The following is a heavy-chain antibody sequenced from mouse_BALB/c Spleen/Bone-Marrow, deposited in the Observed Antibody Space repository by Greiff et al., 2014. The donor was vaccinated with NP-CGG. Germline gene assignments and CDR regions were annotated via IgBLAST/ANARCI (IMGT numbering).Heavy chain of an antibody. CDR2: IYPGDGDT. CDR1: GYVFSSSW. CDR3: ARAYGSSFFAY. V-gene: IGHV1-82*01. J-gene: IGHJ3*01. Sequence: VKLQESGPEQVKSGASVKISCKASGYVFSSSWMNWVKQRPGQGLEWIGRIYPGDGDTNYNGKFKGKATLTADKSSSTAYMQLSNLTSVDSAVYFCARAYGSSFFAYWGQGTLVTVSA. D-gene: IGHD1-1*01.